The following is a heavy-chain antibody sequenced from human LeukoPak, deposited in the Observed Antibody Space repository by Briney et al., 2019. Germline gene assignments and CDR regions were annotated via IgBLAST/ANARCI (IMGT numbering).Heavy chain of an antibody. Sequence: SETLSFTCTVSGGSIKSNDYYWGWVRQPPGKGLEWIGTIYYSGNTYYNPSLKSRVTISVDTSKNQFSLKLSSVTAADTAVYYCARVSRRGVRFLEWSRDYYYYYYMDVWGKGTTVTVSS. CDR3: ARVSRRGVRFLEWSRDYYYYYYMDV. CDR1: GGSIKSNDYY. CDR2: IYYSGNT. J-gene: IGHJ6*03. D-gene: IGHD3-3*01. V-gene: IGHV4-39*07.